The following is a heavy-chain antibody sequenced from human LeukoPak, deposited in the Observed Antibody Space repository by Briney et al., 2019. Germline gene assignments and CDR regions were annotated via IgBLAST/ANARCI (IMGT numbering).Heavy chain of an antibody. CDR1: GGSISSYY. Sequence: SETLSLTCTVSGGSISSYYGSWIRQPAGKGLEWIGRIYTSGSTNYNPSLKSRVSMSVDTSKNQFSLKLTSATAADTAVYYCTRSREGWFDPWGQGTLVTVSS. V-gene: IGHV4-4*07. CDR2: IYTSGST. J-gene: IGHJ5*02. CDR3: TRSREGWFDP. D-gene: IGHD1-26*01.